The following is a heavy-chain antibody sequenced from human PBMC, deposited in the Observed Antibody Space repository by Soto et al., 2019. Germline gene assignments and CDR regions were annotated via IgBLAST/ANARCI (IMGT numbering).Heavy chain of an antibody. D-gene: IGHD6-19*01. CDR3: ARDRYTTGWYYFDP. CDR2: IYYGGNT. J-gene: IGHJ5*02. Sequence: SETLSLTCTVSGGSMSSYYWGWIRQPPGKGLEWIGYIYYGGNTNYNPSLKSRVAISLDTSKNQFSLKLSSVTAADTAVYYCARDRYTTGWYYFDPWGQGTLVTVSS. CDR1: GGSMSSYY. V-gene: IGHV4-59*01.